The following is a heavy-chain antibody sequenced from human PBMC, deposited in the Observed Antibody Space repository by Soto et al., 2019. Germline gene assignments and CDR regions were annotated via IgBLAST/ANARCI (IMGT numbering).Heavy chain of an antibody. Sequence: TVRVSCKASGFSFSTYGITWVRQAPGQGLEWMGWITASNGNTHYAQNLQGRVTMTTDTSTSTAYMELWRLSSDDTAVYYCARGSSYGSYWYFDLWGRGSLVTVSS. D-gene: IGHD3-16*01. J-gene: IGHJ2*01. V-gene: IGHV1-18*04. CDR2: ITASNGNT. CDR3: ARGSSYGSYWYFDL. CDR1: GFSFSTYG.